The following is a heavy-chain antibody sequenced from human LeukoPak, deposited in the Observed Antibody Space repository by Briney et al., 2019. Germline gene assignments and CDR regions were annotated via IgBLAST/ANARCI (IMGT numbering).Heavy chain of an antibody. CDR2: ISWNSGSI. Sequence: GGSLRLSCAASGFPFDDYAMHWLRRAPGRALEGVSCISWNSGSIGYADSVKGRFTISRDHPKKCLYLQMNSLRAEDTALYYCAKDLLPKGGPYYVDYWGQGTLVTVSS. J-gene: IGHJ4*02. CDR3: AKDLLPKGGPYYVDY. V-gene: IGHV3-9*01. CDR1: GFPFDDYA. D-gene: IGHD3-16*01.